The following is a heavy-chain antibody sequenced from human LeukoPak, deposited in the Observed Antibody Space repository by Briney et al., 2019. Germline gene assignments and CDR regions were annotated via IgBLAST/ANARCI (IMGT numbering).Heavy chain of an antibody. J-gene: IGHJ4*02. Sequence: PGGSLRLSCAASGSTLGSYWMTWVRQAPRKGLEWAAAIKEDRSETYYVDSVKGRFTISRDNAKNSLYLQMSSLRAEDTAVYYCARTTYGDYWGQGTLVTVSS. CDR1: GSTLGSYW. CDR3: ARTTYGDY. D-gene: IGHD1-1*01. CDR2: IKEDRSET. V-gene: IGHV3-7*02.